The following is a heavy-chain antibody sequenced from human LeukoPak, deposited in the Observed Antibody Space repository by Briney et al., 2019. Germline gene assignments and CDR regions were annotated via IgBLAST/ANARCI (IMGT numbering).Heavy chain of an antibody. CDR2: INHSGST. CDR1: GGSFSGYY. J-gene: IGHJ6*02. D-gene: IGHD6-13*01. V-gene: IGHV4-34*01. CDR3: ARGAYDVWQQLSHWGYYYCYGMDV. Sequence: SETLSLTCAVYGGSFSGYYWSWIRQPPGKGLEWIGEINHSGSTNYNPSLKSRVTISVDTSKNQFSLKLSSVTAADTAVYYCARGAYDVWQQLSHWGYYYCYGMDVWGQGTTVTVSS.